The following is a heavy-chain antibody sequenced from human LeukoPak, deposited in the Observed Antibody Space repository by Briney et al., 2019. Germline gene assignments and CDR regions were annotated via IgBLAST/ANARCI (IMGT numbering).Heavy chain of an antibody. D-gene: IGHD4-17*01. CDR3: ARGEDYGTNSFDY. J-gene: IGHJ4*02. CDR2: ITTSGRTI. Sequence: GGSLRLSCAASGFTFSSYEMNWVRQAQGKGLEWVSYITTSGRTIYYADSVKGRFTISRDNAKNSLYLQMNSLRAEDTAVYYCARGEDYGTNSFDYWGQGTLVTVSS. V-gene: IGHV3-48*03. CDR1: GFTFSSYE.